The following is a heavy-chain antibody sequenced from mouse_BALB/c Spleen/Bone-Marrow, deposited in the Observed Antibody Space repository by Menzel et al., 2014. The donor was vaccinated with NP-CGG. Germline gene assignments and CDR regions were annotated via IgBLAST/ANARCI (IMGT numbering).Heavy chain of an antibody. Sequence: EVQLQQSGPELVKPGASVKVSCKASGYSFTDYYMHWVKQSHVKSLEWIGRINPYNGATSYNQNFKDKASLTVDKSSRTAYMELHSRTSEDSAVYYCASFGFAYWGQGTLVTVSA. V-gene: IGHV1S135*01. CDR2: INPYNGAT. J-gene: IGHJ3*01. CDR3: ASFGFAY. CDR1: GYSFTDYY.